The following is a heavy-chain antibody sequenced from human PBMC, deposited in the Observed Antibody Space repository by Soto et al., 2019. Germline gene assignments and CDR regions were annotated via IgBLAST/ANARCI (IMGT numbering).Heavy chain of an antibody. CDR2: IYPNSGDT. Sequence: ASVKVSCKASGYSFTGYYIHWLRQAPGQGLEWMGWIYPNSGDTKSAQKFQGRITLTSDTSSTTAYMELSSLRSDDTAIYYCAGLQTSSWYGGHWSEGTLVAVS. J-gene: IGHJ4*02. D-gene: IGHD6-13*01. CDR3: AGLQTSSWYGGH. CDR1: GYSFTGYY. V-gene: IGHV1-2*02.